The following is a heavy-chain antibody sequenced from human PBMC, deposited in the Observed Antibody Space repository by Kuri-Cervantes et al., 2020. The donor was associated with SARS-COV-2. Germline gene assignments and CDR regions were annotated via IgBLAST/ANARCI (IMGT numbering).Heavy chain of an antibody. CDR2: FDPEDGET. V-gene: IGHV1-24*01. D-gene: IGHD3-3*01. Sequence: ASVKVSCKVSGYTLTELSMHWVRQAPGKGLEWMGGFDPEDGETIYAQKFQGRVTMTEDTSTDTAYMELSSLRSEDTAVYYCARHYDFWSGYYYYYGMDVWGQGTTVTVSS. CDR3: ARHYDFWSGYYYYYGMDV. J-gene: IGHJ6*02. CDR1: GYTLTELS.